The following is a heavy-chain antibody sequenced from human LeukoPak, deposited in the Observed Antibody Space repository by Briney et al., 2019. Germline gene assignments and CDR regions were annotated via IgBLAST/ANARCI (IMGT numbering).Heavy chain of an antibody. V-gene: IGHV4-59*01. CDR2: IYYSGST. D-gene: IGHD6-19*01. Sequence: SETLSLTCTVSGGSISSYYWSWIRQPPGKGLEWIGYIYYSGSTNYNPSLKSRVTISVDTSKNRFSLKLSSVTAADTAVYYCARDRPSYSSGWYRSMDVWGQGTTVTVSS. J-gene: IGHJ6*02. CDR3: ARDRPSYSSGWYRSMDV. CDR1: GGSISSYY.